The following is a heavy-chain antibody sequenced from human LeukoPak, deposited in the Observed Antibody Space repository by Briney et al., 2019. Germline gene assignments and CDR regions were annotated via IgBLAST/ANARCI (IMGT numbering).Heavy chain of an antibody. V-gene: IGHV4-4*07. CDR3: ARDFVETGVVGFDM. D-gene: IGHD2-8*02. J-gene: IGHJ3*02. CDR1: GDSIGTYF. CDR2: VYDGGRT. Sequence: EASETLSLTCTVSGDSIGTYFWNWIRQSAGEGLEWTGHVYDGGRTNYNPSLKGRVTISVDTSRNLFSLRLSSVTAADTAVYYCARDFVETGVVGFDMWGQGTMVTVSS.